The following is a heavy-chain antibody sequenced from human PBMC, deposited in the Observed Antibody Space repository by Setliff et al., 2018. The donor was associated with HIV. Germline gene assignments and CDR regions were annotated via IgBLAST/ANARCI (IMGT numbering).Heavy chain of an antibody. D-gene: IGHD6-13*01. Sequence: PSETLSLTCTVSGGSLNSGGYYWSWIRQLPGKGLEWIGYIYYTGSTYYNPSLKSRVTISVDTSKNQFSLRMNSVTAADTAVYYCAREWVLAATGTGIDPWGQGTLVTVSS. CDR1: GGSLNSGGYY. CDR3: AREWVLAATGTGIDP. V-gene: IGHV4-31*03. J-gene: IGHJ5*02. CDR2: IYYTGST.